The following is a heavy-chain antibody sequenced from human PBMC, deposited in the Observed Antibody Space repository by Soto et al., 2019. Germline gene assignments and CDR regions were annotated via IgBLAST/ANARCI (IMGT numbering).Heavy chain of an antibody. CDR2: IWFDGTNK. Sequence: GGSLRLSCAASGFTFSSYGMHWVRQAPGKGLEWVAVIWFDGTNKYYADSVKGRFTISRDNSKNTLYLQMNSLRAEDTAVYYCARDRGYSGYDSPRYYYGMDFWGQGTTVTVSS. CDR3: ARDRGYSGYDSPRYYYGMDF. J-gene: IGHJ6*02. CDR1: GFTFSSYG. V-gene: IGHV3-33*01. D-gene: IGHD5-12*01.